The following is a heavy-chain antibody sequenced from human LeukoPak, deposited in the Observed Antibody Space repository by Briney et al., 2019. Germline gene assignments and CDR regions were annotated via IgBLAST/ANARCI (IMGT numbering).Heavy chain of an antibody. CDR1: GIIITSYW. J-gene: IGHJ5*02. CDR3: ASHSYGYNH. V-gene: IGHV3-7*01. Sequence: PGGSLRLSCAASGIIITSYWMSWVRQTPGKGLEWVANIKQDGSEKNYVDSVKGRFTIFRDNARNSLYLQMNSLRAEDTAVYYCASHSYGYNHWSQGTLVIVSS. CDR2: IKQDGSEK. D-gene: IGHD3-16*01.